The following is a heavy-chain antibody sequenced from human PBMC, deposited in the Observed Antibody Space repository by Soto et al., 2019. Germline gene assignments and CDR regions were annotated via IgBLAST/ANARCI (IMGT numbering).Heavy chain of an antibody. D-gene: IGHD1-26*01. Sequence: PWGSLSLSCAASGCKFSAHGMSWLRQAPAKGLKGVSGISKDEERADYQDSVKGRITNYKNKYENTQKQQKNSIRAEDTAVYYCAKDSGWESTDWGQGTLVTVSS. CDR1: GCKFSAHG. CDR3: AKDSGWESTD. CDR2: ISKDEERA. V-gene: IGHV3-23*01. J-gene: IGHJ4*02.